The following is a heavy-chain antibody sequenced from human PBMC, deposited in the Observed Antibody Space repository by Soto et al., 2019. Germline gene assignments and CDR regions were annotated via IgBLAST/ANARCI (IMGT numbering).Heavy chain of an antibody. CDR3: ARAEAIFGVVHMDV. J-gene: IGHJ6*03. Sequence: SVKVSCKASGGTFSSYTISWVRQAPGQGLEWMGRIIPILGIANYAQKFQGRVTITADKSTSTAYMELSSLRSERTAVYYCARAEAIFGVVHMDVWGKGTTVTVSS. D-gene: IGHD3-3*01. CDR2: IIPILGIA. V-gene: IGHV1-69*02. CDR1: GGTFSSYT.